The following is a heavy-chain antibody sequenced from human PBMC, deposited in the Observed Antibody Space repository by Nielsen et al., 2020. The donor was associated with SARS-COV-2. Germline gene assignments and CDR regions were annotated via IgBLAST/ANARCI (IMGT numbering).Heavy chain of an antibody. CDR2: IYYSGST. CDR1: RGSISTYY. J-gene: IGHJ6*02. Sequence: SETLSLTYNVSRGSISTYYWSWIRQPPGKGLEWIGYIYYSGSTYYNPSLKSRVTISVDTSKNQFSLKLSSVTAADTALYYCARERVGGITIFGVVTRYGMDVWGQGTTVTVSS. CDR3: ARERVGGITIFGVVTRYGMDV. V-gene: IGHV4-30-4*01. D-gene: IGHD3-3*01.